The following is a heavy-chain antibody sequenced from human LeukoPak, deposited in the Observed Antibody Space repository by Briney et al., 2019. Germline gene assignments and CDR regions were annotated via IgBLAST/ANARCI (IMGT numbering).Heavy chain of an antibody. CDR2: IYYSGST. J-gene: IGHJ4*02. CDR1: GGSISSYY. CDR3: ARENGDYGGDY. Sequence: SETLSLTCTFSGGSISSYYWGWIRQPPGKGLEWIGSIYYSGSTYYNPSLKSRVTISVDTSKNQFSLKLSSVTAADTAVYYCARENGDYGGDYWGQGTLVTVSS. V-gene: IGHV4-39*07. D-gene: IGHD4-17*01.